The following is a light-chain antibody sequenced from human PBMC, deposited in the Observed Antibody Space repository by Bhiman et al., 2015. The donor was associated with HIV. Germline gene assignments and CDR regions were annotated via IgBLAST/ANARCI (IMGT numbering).Light chain of an antibody. V-gene: IGLV3-1*01. Sequence: YVLSQPPSVSVSPGQTASIACSGDKLGDKFVCWYQQKPGQSPILVIYQDNRRPSGIPERFSGSNSGNTATLTISGTQAMDEADYYCRAWDNSQYVFGPGTKVTVL. CDR1: KLGDKF. CDR3: RAWDNSQYV. J-gene: IGLJ1*01. CDR2: QDN.